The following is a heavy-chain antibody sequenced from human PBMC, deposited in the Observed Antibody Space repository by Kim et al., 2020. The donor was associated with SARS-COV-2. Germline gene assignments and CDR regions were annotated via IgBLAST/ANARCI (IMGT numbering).Heavy chain of an antibody. CDR2: IYSGGST. CDR1: GFTVSSNY. V-gene: IGHV3-53*01. Sequence: GGSLRLSCAASGFTVSSNYMSWVRQAPGKGLEWVSVIYSGGSTYYADSVKGRFTISRENSKNTLYLQMNSLRAEDTAVYYCARASAGVFDYWGQGTLVTVSS. CDR3: ARASAGVFDY. D-gene: IGHD6-13*01. J-gene: IGHJ4*02.